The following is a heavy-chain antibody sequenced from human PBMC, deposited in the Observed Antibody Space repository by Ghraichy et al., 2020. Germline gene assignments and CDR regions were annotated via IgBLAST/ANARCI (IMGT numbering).Heavy chain of an antibody. V-gene: IGHV3-7*04. J-gene: IGHJ5*02. CDR1: GFTFSDYW. CDR3: ARVGYCSGVGCQGRDWFDP. D-gene: IGHD2-15*01. Sequence: GRSLRLSCAASGFTFSDYWMTWVRQAPGKGLECVANIRGDGSEKNYVDSVKGRFTISRDDAKNSLYLQMNSLRAEDTAVNYCARVGYCSGVGCQGRDWFDPWGQGTLVTVSS. CDR2: IRGDGSEK.